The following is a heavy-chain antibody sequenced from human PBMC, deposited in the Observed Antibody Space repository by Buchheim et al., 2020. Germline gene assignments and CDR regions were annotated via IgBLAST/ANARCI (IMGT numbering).Heavy chain of an antibody. J-gene: IGHJ1*01. D-gene: IGHD6-13*01. Sequence: QVQLQQWGAGLLKPSETLSLTCAVYGGSFSGYYWSWIRQPPGKGLEWIGEINHSGSTNYNPSLKSRVTISVDTSKNQFSLQLSSVTAADTAVYYCARRFRRAAAGMGARGGYFQHWGQGTL. CDR3: ARRFRRAAAGMGARGGYFQH. CDR2: INHSGST. V-gene: IGHV4-34*01. CDR1: GGSFSGYY.